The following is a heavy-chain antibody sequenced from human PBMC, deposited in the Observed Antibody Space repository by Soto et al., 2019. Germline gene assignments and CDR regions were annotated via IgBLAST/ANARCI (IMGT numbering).Heavy chain of an antibody. D-gene: IGHD2-2*01. V-gene: IGHV1-69*12. CDR1: GGTFSSYA. Sequence: QVQLVQSGAEVKKPGSSVNVSCKASGGTFSSYAIRWVRQAPGQGLERMGGIIPIFGTADYAQKFQGRVTITADESTSTAYMELSSLRSEDTAVYYCARDPVVLVPAANDYYYYGMDVWGQGTTVTVSS. CDR3: ARDPVVLVPAANDYYYYGMDV. J-gene: IGHJ6*02. CDR2: IIPIFGTA.